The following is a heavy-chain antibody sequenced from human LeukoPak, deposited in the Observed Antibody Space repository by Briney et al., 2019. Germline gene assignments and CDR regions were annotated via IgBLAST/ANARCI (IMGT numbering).Heavy chain of an antibody. J-gene: IGHJ6*03. D-gene: IGHD5-18*01. CDR2: INHSGGT. V-gene: IGHV4-34*01. CDR1: GGSFSGYY. Sequence: PSETLSLTCAVYGGSFSGYYWSWIRQPPGKGLEWIGEINHSGGTNYNPSLKSRVTISVDTSENQFSLKLSSVTAADTAVYYCARPSVDTAMAKYPGYYYYYMDVWGKGTTVTVSS. CDR3: ARPSVDTAMAKYPGYYYYYMDV.